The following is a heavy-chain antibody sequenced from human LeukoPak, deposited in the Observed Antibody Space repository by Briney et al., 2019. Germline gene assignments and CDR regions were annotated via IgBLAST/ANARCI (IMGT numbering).Heavy chain of an antibody. CDR1: GLTFSSYG. Sequence: GGSLRLSCVASGLTFSSYGMHWVRQAPGKGLEWVAVISYDGSNKYYADSVKGRFTISRDNSKNTLYLQMNSLRAEDTAVYYCAKDSWEPTGPYFDYWGQGTLVTVSS. CDR3: AKDSWEPTGPYFDY. V-gene: IGHV3-30*18. D-gene: IGHD1-26*01. CDR2: ISYDGSNK. J-gene: IGHJ4*02.